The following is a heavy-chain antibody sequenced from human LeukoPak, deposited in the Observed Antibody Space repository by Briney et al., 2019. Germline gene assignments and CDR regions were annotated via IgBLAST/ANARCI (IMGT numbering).Heavy chain of an antibody. D-gene: IGHD4-23*01. CDR3: ANLRWFQTWGYYGMDV. V-gene: IGHV1-2*02. CDR1: GYTSTDYY. Sequence: PGASVKVSCKASGYTSTDYYLHWVRQAPGQGLEWMGWINPTSGGSNYAEKFQGRVTMTRDTSISTAYMELSSLRSDDTAVYYCANLRWFQTWGYYGMDVWGQGTAVTVSS. J-gene: IGHJ6*02. CDR2: INPTSGGS.